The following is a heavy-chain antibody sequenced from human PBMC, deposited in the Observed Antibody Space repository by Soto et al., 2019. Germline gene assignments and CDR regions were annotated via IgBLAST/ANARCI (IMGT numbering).Heavy chain of an antibody. V-gene: IGHV3-66*01. D-gene: IGHD3-16*01. CDR2: IYSGGST. CDR3: ARDTLAFQGAFDL. CDR1: GFSVSYNS. J-gene: IGHJ4*02. Sequence: PGWSLRLSCEVTGFSVSYNSMTWVRQAPGEGLEWVSVIYSGGSTYYADSVKGRFTISRDNPNNLLLLQMDNLRPEDTAVYYCARDTLAFQGAFDLWGQGTLVTVSS.